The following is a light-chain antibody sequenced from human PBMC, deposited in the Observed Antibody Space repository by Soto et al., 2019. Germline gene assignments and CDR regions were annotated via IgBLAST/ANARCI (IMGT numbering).Light chain of an antibody. Sequence: DIQMTQSPSSLSASVGDRVTITCRASQSISSYLNWYQQKPGKAPKLLIYAASSLQSGVPSRFSGRGSGTDFTLTISSLQPEDVATYYCQQSDSTPPYTFGQGTKLEI. CDR3: QQSDSTPPYT. CDR1: QSISSY. J-gene: IGKJ2*01. V-gene: IGKV1-39*01. CDR2: AAS.